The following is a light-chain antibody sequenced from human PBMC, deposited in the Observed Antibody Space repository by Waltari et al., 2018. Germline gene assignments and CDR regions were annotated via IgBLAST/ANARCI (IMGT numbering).Light chain of an antibody. CDR3: SSYTSTNTWV. CDR1: SRDVGGYNH. CDR2: DVS. J-gene: IGLJ3*02. Sequence: QSALTQPASVSGSPGQSITISCTGTSRDVGGYNHVPWYQQHPGKAPKLMIFDVSKRPSGVSNRFSGAKSGNTASLTISGLQAEDEAEYYCSSYTSTNTWVFGGGTKLTVL. V-gene: IGLV2-14*03.